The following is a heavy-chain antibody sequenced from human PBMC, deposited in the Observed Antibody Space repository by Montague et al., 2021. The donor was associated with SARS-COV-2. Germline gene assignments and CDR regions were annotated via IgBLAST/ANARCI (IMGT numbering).Heavy chain of an antibody. CDR2: INSGGGT. Sequence: SLRLSCAASGFTVSSNDMSWVRQAPGKGLEWVSVINSGGGTNYADSVKGSFTISTDASKNTLYLRMNSLRAADTAAYYCARDPNQYDILTGSYSVYYAFDSRGPRDNGHRLC. D-gene: IGHD3-9*01. CDR1: GFTVSSND. CDR3: ARDPNQYDILTGSYSVYYAFDS. J-gene: IGHJ3*01. V-gene: IGHV3-66*01.